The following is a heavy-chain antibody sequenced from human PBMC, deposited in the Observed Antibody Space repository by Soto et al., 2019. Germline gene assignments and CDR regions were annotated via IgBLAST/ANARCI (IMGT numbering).Heavy chain of an antibody. Sequence: ESVGGVVQPGRSLRLSCAASGFTFSSYGMHWVRQAPGKGLEWVAVISYDGSNKYYADSVKGRFTISRDNSKNTLYLQMNSLRADDTAVYYCAKDSGQWLVDYWGQGTLVTVSS. CDR3: AKDSGQWLVDY. CDR2: ISYDGSNK. D-gene: IGHD6-19*01. V-gene: IGHV3-30*18. CDR1: GFTFSSYG. J-gene: IGHJ4*02.